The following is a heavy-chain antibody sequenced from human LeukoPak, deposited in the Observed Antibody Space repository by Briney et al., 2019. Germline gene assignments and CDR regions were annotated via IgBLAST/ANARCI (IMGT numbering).Heavy chain of an antibody. Sequence: GGSLRLSCAASGFTFSSYAMSWVRQAPGKGLEWGSAISGSGGSTYYADSVKGRFTISRDNSKNTLYLQMNSLRAEDTAVYYCAKSGGNVQVAPLDYWGQGTLVTVSS. CDR2: ISGSGGST. D-gene: IGHD1-1*01. CDR3: AKSGGNVQVAPLDY. CDR1: GFTFSSYA. J-gene: IGHJ4*02. V-gene: IGHV3-23*01.